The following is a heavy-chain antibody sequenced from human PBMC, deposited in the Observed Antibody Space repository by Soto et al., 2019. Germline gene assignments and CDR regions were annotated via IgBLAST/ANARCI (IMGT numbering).Heavy chain of an antibody. Sequence: QVPLVESGGGVVQPGRSLRLSCAASGFTFSSYGMHWVRQAPGKGLEWVAVISYDGSNKYYADSVKGRFTISRDNSKSPLYLQMNSLRAEDTAVYYCAKDLLGPGRAYGMDVWGQGTTVTVSS. V-gene: IGHV3-30*18. CDR3: AKDLLGPGRAYGMDV. CDR1: GFTFSSYG. J-gene: IGHJ6*02. CDR2: ISYDGSNK. D-gene: IGHD7-27*01.